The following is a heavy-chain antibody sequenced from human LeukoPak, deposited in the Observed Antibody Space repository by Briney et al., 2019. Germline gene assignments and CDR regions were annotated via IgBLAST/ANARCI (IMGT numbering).Heavy chain of an antibody. CDR1: RFTFSDYA. CDR2: MSARSGDT. Sequence: GGSLRLSCAASRFTFSDYAMSWLRQAPGQGLKSVSAMSARSGDTYYADSVKGRFTISRDNSKNTLYLQMNSLRAEDTAVYYCAKDQQRWLHGGAFDIWGQGTMVTVSS. J-gene: IGHJ3*02. V-gene: IGHV3-23*01. D-gene: IGHD5-24*01. CDR3: AKDQQRWLHGGAFDI.